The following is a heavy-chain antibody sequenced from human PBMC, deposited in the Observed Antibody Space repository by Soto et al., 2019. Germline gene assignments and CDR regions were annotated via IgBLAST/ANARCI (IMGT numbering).Heavy chain of an antibody. D-gene: IGHD2-2*01. J-gene: IGHJ5*02. V-gene: IGHV4-4*07. Sequence: PSQTLSLTCTVSGGSMSSAYWSWIRQPAGRGLERIGHIYGSEITNYNPYLKSRVTMLGDTSKNQFSMKLRTVTAADTAVYYCAKGGAGCTSTSCYTSGWLDPGGQGILVTVYS. CDR1: GGSMSSAY. CDR3: AKGGAGCTSTSCYTSGWLDP. CDR2: IYGSEIT.